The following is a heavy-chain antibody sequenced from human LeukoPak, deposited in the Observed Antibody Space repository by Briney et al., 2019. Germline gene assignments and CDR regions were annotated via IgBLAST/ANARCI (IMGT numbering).Heavy chain of an antibody. D-gene: IGHD4-23*01. CDR2: ISSSSSTI. CDR3: ARVKFVGNSQGWFDP. J-gene: IGHJ5*02. Sequence: GGSLRLSCAASGFTFSSYSMNWVRQAPGKGLEWVSYISSSSSTIYYADSVKGRFTISRDNAKNSLYLQMNSLRAEDTAVYYCARVKFVGNSQGWFDPWGQGTLVTVSS. CDR1: GFTFSSYS. V-gene: IGHV3-48*01.